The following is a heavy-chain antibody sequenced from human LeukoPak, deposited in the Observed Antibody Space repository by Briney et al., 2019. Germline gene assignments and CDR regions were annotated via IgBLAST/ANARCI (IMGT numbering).Heavy chain of an antibody. V-gene: IGHV4-4*07. CDR3: ARGYCSSTSCYFKSTHPFDY. CDR2: IYTSGST. J-gene: IGHJ4*02. Sequence: PSETLSLTCTVSGGSISSYYWSWVRQPAGKGLEWIGRIYTSGSTNYNPSLKSRVTMSVDTSKNQFSLKLSSVTAADTAVYYCARGYCSSTSCYFKSTHPFDYWGQGTLVTVSS. D-gene: IGHD2-2*01. CDR1: GGSISSYY.